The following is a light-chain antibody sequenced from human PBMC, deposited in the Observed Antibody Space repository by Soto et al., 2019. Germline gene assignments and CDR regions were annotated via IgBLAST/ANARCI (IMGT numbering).Light chain of an antibody. CDR2: SNS. Sequence: QSVLTQPPSASGTPGQRVTISCSGNNSNIGSNYVYWYQQLPGTAPKLLIYSNSQRPSGVPDRFSGSKSGTSASLAISGLRSEDESAYYCAAWDDSLRGVVFGGGTQLTGL. J-gene: IGLJ2*01. V-gene: IGLV1-47*02. CDR1: NSNIGSNY. CDR3: AAWDDSLRGVV.